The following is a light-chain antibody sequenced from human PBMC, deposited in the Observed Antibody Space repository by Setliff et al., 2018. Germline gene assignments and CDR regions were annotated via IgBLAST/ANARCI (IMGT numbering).Light chain of an antibody. J-gene: IGLJ2*01. CDR3: SVWDDNLNGPV. V-gene: IGLV1-44*01. CDR2: TNY. CDR1: SSNIGSNA. Sequence: QSVLTQPPSASGTPGQRVIISCSGTSSNIGSNAVNWYQHFPGTAPKLLIQTNYQWHFGVPDRFSGSKSGASASLVISGLRSGDEADYYCSVWDDNLNGPVFGGGTKVTVL.